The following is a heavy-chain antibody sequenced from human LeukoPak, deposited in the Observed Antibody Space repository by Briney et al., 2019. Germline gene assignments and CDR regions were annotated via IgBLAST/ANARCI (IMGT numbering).Heavy chain of an antibody. CDR3: ARDPPYYYDSGGYGMDV. CDR2: IYYSGST. V-gene: IGHV4-30-4*01. D-gene: IGHD3-22*01. J-gene: IGHJ6*02. Sequence: SETLSLTCTVSGGSISSGDYYWSWIRQPPGKGLEWIGYIYYSGSTYYNPSLKSRVTISVDTSKNQFSLKLSSVTAADTAVYYCARDPPYYYDSGGYGMDVWGQGTTVTVSS. CDR1: GGSISSGDYY.